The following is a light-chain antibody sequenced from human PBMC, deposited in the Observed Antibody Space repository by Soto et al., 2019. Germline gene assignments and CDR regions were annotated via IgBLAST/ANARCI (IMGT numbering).Light chain of an antibody. CDR3: QRYHSYWT. J-gene: IGKJ1*01. Sequence: DFQMTQSPSTLSASVGDRVTITCRASQNIRSRLAWFQQKPGKAPKLLIYDASSLEGGVPQSFSGSGSGTEFTPIISLQQNDYFSSYCRQRYHSYWTFGQGTKVE. V-gene: IGKV1-5*01. CDR2: DAS. CDR1: QNIRSR.